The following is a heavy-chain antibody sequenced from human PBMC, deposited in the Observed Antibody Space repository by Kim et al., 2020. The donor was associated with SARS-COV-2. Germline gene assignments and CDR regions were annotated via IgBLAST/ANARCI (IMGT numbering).Heavy chain of an antibody. Sequence: GGSLRLSCAASGFTFSSYGMHWVRQAPGKGLEWVAVISYDGSNKYYADSVKGRFTISRDNSKNTLYLQMNSLRAEDTAVYYCAKEVGASYSSSWLPYYYYGMDVWGQGTTVTVSS. D-gene: IGHD6-13*01. CDR1: GFTFSSYG. V-gene: IGHV3-30*18. CDR2: ISYDGSNK. CDR3: AKEVGASYSSSWLPYYYYGMDV. J-gene: IGHJ6*02.